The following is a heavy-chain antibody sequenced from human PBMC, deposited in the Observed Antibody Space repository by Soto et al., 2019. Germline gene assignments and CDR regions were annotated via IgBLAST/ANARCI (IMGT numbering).Heavy chain of an antibody. V-gene: IGHV1-69*13. CDR2: IIPIFGTA. D-gene: IGHD5-18*01. Sequence: ASVKVSCKASGGTFSSYAISWVRQAPGQGLEWMGGIIPIFGTANYAQKFQGRVTITADESTSTAYMELSSLRSEDTAVYYCARGERYSYGYAYWGQGTLVNVSS. CDR3: ARGERYSYGYAY. J-gene: IGHJ4*02. CDR1: GGTFSSYA.